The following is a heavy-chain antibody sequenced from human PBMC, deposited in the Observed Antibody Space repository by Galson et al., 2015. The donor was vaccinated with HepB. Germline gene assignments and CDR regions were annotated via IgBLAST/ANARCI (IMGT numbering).Heavy chain of an antibody. J-gene: IGHJ3*02. CDR2: IQNDGSEK. D-gene: IGHD2-21*01. CDR1: GIRFYGSG. CDR3: AREGSRIVFHAFDT. V-gene: IGHV3-33*01. Sequence: SLRLSCAASGIRFYGSGMHWVRQAPGKELEWVAVIQNDGSEKVYADSVKGRFTISRDNSKNTLYLQMNSLIVEDTAVYFCAREGSRIVFHAFDTWGQGTLVTVSS.